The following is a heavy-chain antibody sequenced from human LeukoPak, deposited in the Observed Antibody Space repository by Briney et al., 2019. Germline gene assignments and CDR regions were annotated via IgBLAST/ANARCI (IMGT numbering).Heavy chain of an antibody. CDR2: INHSGST. CDR1: GGPFSGYY. Sequence: SETLSLTCAVYGGPFSGYYWTWIRQPPGKGLEWIGEINHSGSTNYNPSLESRVTLSVDTSNNQFSLKLTSATAADTAVYYCARDVIVEGTYWFDPWGQGTLVTVSS. J-gene: IGHJ5*02. D-gene: IGHD1-26*01. CDR3: ARDVIVEGTYWFDP. V-gene: IGHV4-34*01.